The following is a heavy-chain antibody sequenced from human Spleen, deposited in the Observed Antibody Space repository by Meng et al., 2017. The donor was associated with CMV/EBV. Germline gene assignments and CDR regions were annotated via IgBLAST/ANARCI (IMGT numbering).Heavy chain of an antibody. CDR2: IYSGGST. V-gene: IGHV3-66*02. CDR3: ARGSSTSSFPYYYYYGMDV. CDR1: GFTVSSNY. Sequence: GESLKISCAASGFTVSSNYMSWVRQAPGKGLEWVSVIYSGGSTYYADSVKGRFTISRDNSKNTLYLQMNSLRAEDTAVYYCARGSSTSSFPYYYYYGMDVWGQGTTVTVSS. J-gene: IGHJ6*02. D-gene: IGHD2-2*01.